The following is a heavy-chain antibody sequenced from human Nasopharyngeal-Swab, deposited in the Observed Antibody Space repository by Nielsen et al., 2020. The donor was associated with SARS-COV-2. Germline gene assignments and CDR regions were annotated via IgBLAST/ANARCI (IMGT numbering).Heavy chain of an antibody. CDR2: IWYDGSNK. J-gene: IGHJ5*02. CDR3: AKGYSGYPRNNWFDP. CDR1: GFTFSSYG. D-gene: IGHD5-12*01. V-gene: IGHV3-33*06. Sequence: GESLKISCAASGFTFSSYGMHWVRQAPGKGLEWVAVIWYDGSNKYYADSVKGRFTISRDNSKNTLYLQMNSLRAEDTAVYYCAKGYSGYPRNNWFDPWGQGTLVTVSS.